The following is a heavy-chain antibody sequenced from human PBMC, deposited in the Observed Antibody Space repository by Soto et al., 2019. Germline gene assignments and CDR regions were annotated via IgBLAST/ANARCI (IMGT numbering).Heavy chain of an antibody. CDR3: AAGGIVVVPAADKSYGMDV. CDR1: GFTFTSSA. CDR2: IVVGSGNT. V-gene: IGHV1-58*01. D-gene: IGHD2-2*01. J-gene: IGHJ6*02. Sequence: GASVKVSCKASGFTFTSSAVQWVRQARGQRLEWIGWIVVGSGNTNYAQKFQERVTITRDMSTSTAYMELSSLRSEDTAVYYCAAGGIVVVPAADKSYGMDVWGQGTTVTVSS.